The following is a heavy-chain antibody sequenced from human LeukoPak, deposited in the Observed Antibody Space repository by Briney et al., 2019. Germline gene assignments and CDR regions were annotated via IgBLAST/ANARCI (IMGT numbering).Heavy chain of an antibody. Sequence: SVKVSCKASGGTFSSYAISWVRQAPGQGLEWMGGIIPIFGTANYAQKFQGRVTITTDESTSTAYMELSSLGSEDTAVYYCARRTVLNYFYYAMDVRGQGTTVTVSS. CDR3: ARRTVLNYFYYAMDV. CDR1: GGTFSSYA. CDR2: IIPIFGTA. D-gene: IGHD2-15*01. J-gene: IGHJ6*02. V-gene: IGHV1-69*05.